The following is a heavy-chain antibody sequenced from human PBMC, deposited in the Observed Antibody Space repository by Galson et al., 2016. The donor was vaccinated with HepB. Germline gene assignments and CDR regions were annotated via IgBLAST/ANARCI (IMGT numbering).Heavy chain of an antibody. V-gene: IGHV3-9*01. Sequence: SLRLSCAASGFTFGDYAMHWVRQAPGKGLEWVSGLSWNSGSIDYADSVKGRFTISRDNAKNSLYLQMNSLRTEDTALYYCTKDTRPRMAPRSDSICGMDVWGQGTTVTVSS. CDR3: TKDTRPRMAPRSDSICGMDV. D-gene: IGHD4-11*01. CDR2: LSWNSGSI. J-gene: IGHJ6*02. CDR1: GFTFGDYA.